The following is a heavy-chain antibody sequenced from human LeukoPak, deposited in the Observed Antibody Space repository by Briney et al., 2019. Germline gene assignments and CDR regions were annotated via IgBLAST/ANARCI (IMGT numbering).Heavy chain of an antibody. CDR2: IDWDGDK. J-gene: IGHJ4*02. Sequence: SGPALVKPTQTLTLTCTFSGFSLSTSGMCMSWIRQPPGKALEWLARIDWDGDKWYSTSLKTRLTISKDTSKNQVVLTMTNMDPVDTATYYCARKGSAWNYFDYWGQGALVTVSS. D-gene: IGHD6-19*01. CDR1: GFSLSTSGMC. CDR3: ARKGSAWNYFDY. V-gene: IGHV2-70*11.